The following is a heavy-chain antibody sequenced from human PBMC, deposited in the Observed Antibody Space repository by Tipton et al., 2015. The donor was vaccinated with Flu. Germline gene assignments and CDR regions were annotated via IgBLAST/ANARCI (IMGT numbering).Heavy chain of an antibody. D-gene: IGHD4-11*01. CDR1: GGSIDSGNYF. V-gene: IGHV4-61*02. CDR2: LHSTGST. CDR3: ARRDYSNYVSEPKNWFDP. Sequence: LSLTCTVSGGSIDSGNYFWTWIRQPAGGGLEWVGRLHSTGSTYYNPSLKSRLTISLDISNNQFSLRLSSVTAADTAVYYCARRDYSNYVSEPKNWFDPWGQGTLVTVSS. J-gene: IGHJ5*02.